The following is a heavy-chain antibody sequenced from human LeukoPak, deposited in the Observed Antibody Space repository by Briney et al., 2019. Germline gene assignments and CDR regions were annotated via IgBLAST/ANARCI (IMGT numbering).Heavy chain of an antibody. D-gene: IGHD1-26*01. CDR3: ARVYNSGSSRTGLDY. V-gene: IGHV1-18*01. CDR1: GYPFTTYG. CDR2: ISAYNGNT. J-gene: IGHJ4*02. Sequence: VASVKVSCKASGYPFTTYGIDWVRQAPGQGLEWMGWISAYNGNTNYAQKLQGRVTMTTDTSTSTAYMELRSLRSDDTAVYYCARVYNSGSSRTGLDYWGQGTLVTVSS.